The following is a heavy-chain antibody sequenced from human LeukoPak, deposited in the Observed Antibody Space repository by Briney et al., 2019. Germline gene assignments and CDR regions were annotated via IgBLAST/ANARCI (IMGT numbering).Heavy chain of an antibody. Sequence: GGSLRLSCAASGFTFSSYAMSWVRQAPGKGLEWVSAISGSGGSTYYADSMKGRFTISRDNAKNSLYLQMNSLRAEDTAVYYCARRRGSYPDAFDIWGQGTMVTVSS. J-gene: IGHJ3*02. CDR1: GFTFSSYA. CDR2: ISGSGGST. CDR3: ARRRGSYPDAFDI. D-gene: IGHD1-26*01. V-gene: IGHV3-23*01.